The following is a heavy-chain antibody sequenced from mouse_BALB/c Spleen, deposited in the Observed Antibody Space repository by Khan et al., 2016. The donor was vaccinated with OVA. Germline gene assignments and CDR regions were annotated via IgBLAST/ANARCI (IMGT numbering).Heavy chain of an antibody. CDR2: IWSAGST. J-gene: IGHJ3*01. CDR1: GFSLTNYS. Sequence: QVQLKESGPGLVQPSQSLSITCTVSGFSLTNYSLHWVRQSPGKGLEWLGVIWSAGSTDYNAAFISRLTIRKDNSRSQVFFKMNRLQPTDTAIYYCARRGYDYGRGALFAYWGQGTLVTVSA. D-gene: IGHD2-4*01. CDR3: ARRGYDYGRGALFAY. V-gene: IGHV2-2*02.